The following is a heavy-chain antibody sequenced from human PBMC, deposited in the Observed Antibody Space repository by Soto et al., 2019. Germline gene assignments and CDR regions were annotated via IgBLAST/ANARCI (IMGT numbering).Heavy chain of an antibody. CDR3: ARFPAY. CDR1: GYSIISDYY. CDR2: FYHTGST. V-gene: IGHV4-38-2*02. J-gene: IGHJ4*02. Sequence: SETLSLTCTVSGYSIISDYYWGWIRQPPGNGLEWIGSFYHTGSTHYNPSLKSRVTISVDMSKNQFSLKLTSVTAADTAVYFCARFPAYWGQGILVTVS.